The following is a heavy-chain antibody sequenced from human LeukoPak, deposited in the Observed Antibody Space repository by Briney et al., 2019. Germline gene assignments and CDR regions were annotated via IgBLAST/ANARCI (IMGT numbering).Heavy chain of an antibody. CDR1: GGTFSSYG. J-gene: IGHJ4*02. Sequence: ASVKVSCKASGGTFSSYGISWVRQAPGQGLEWMGWISAYNGNTNYAQKLQGRVTMTTDTSTSTAYMELRSLRSDDTAVYYCARELRIRGSGSPGYWGQGTLVTVSS. CDR2: ISAYNGNT. V-gene: IGHV1-18*01. CDR3: ARELRIRGSGSPGY. D-gene: IGHD3-10*01.